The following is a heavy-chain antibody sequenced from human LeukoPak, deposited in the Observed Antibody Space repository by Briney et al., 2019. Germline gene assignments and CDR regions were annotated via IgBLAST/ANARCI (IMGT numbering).Heavy chain of an antibody. CDR1: GYTFTSYA. J-gene: IGHJ6*02. CDR3: ARESDFWVVRELGCGDV. V-gene: IGHV1-3*01. Sequence: GASVKVSCKASGYTFTSYAMHWVRQAPGQRLEWMGWINAGNGNTKYSQKFQGRVTITRDTSAGTAYMELSSLRSEDTAVYYCARESDFWVVRELGCGDVWGQGTTVTVSS. D-gene: IGHD3-3*01. CDR2: INAGNGNT.